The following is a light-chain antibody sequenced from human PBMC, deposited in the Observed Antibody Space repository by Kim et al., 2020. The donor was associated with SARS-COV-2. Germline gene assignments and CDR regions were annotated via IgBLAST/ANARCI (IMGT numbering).Light chain of an antibody. CDR3: QQGSNT. V-gene: IGKV3-11*01. CDR2: DGS. CDR1: QSVSSY. Sequence: EIVLTQSPATLSLSPGERATLSSRASQSVSSYLAWYQQKPGQAPRLLIYDGSNRATGIPARFSGSGSGTDFTLSISSLEPEDFAVYYCQQGSNTLGQGTKLEIK. J-gene: IGKJ2*01.